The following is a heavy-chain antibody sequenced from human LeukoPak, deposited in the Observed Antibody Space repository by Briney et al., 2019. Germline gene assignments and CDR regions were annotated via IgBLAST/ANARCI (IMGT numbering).Heavy chain of an antibody. CDR1: GGTFSSYA. D-gene: IGHD5-18*01. Sequence: GASVKVSCKASGGTFSSYAISWVRQAPGQGLEWMGGIIPIFGTANYAQKFQGRVTITADKSTSIAYMELSSLRSEDTAVYYCARVDTAMAYNWFDPWGQGTLVTVSS. V-gene: IGHV1-69*06. J-gene: IGHJ5*02. CDR3: ARVDTAMAYNWFDP. CDR2: IIPIFGTA.